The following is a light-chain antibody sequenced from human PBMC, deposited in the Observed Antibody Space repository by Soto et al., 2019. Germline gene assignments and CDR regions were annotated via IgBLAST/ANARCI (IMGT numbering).Light chain of an antibody. Sequence: VLTQPASVSGSPGQSITISCTGTSSDVGGYNYVSWYQQHPVKAPKLMIYDVTNRPSGVSDRFSGSKSGNTASLTISGLQAEDEADYYCSSYTSSSTPYVFGTGTKLTVL. J-gene: IGLJ1*01. CDR2: DVT. CDR1: SSDVGGYNY. V-gene: IGLV2-14*01. CDR3: SSYTSSSTPYV.